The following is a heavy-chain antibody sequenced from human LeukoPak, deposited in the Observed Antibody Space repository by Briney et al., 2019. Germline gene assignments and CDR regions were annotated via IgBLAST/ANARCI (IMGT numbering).Heavy chain of an antibody. D-gene: IGHD3-22*01. V-gene: IGHV4-34*01. Sequence: SETLSLTCAVYGGSFNGYYYSWIRQLPGKGLEWIGEINHRGITKYNPSLKSRVTLSVDKSKKQFSLKLNSVTAADTAVYYCARGLSSGLADAFDIWGQGTMVTVSS. CDR3: ARGLSSGLADAFDI. CDR2: INHRGIT. CDR1: GGSFNGYY. J-gene: IGHJ3*02.